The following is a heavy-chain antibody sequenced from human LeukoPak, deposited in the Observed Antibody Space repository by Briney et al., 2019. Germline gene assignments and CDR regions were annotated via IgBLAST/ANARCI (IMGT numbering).Heavy chain of an antibody. CDR1: GFTFSSYA. D-gene: IGHD3-22*01. J-gene: IGHJ4*02. V-gene: IGHV3-23*01. Sequence: GSLRLSCAASGFTFSSYAMSWVRQAPGKGLEWVSAISGSGGSTYYADSVKGRFTISRDKSKNTLYLQMNSLRAEDTAVYYCAKVEGVTMIVVVIASFDYWGQGTLVTVSS. CDR3: AKVEGVTMIVVVIASFDY. CDR2: ISGSGGST.